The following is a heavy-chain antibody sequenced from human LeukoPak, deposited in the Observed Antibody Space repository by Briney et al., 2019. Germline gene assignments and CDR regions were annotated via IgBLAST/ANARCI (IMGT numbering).Heavy chain of an antibody. CDR1: GFTFSSNY. V-gene: IGHV3-66*01. CDR2: IYSGDST. J-gene: IGHJ4*02. CDR3: ARVIRDTYYYDSSVYYPDY. D-gene: IGHD3-22*01. Sequence: GGSLRLSCAASGFTFSSNYMSWVRQAPGKGREWVSVIYSGDSTYYTDSVKGRFTISRDNSKNTLYLQMNSLRAEDTAVYYCARVIRDTYYYDSSVYYPDYWGQGTLVTVSS.